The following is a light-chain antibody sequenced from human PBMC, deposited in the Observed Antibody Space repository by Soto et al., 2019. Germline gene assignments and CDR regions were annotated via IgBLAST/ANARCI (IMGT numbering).Light chain of an antibody. CDR2: AAS. Sequence: DIQMTQSPASLSAAAGDRVTITCRASQSMRTYLNWYQQKPGKAPNLLIHAASSLQSGVPSRFSGSGSGTEFTLTISSLQPEDFGTYYCLQHNSYPITFGQGTRLEIK. CDR1: QSMRTY. V-gene: IGKV1-17*01. J-gene: IGKJ5*01. CDR3: LQHNSYPIT.